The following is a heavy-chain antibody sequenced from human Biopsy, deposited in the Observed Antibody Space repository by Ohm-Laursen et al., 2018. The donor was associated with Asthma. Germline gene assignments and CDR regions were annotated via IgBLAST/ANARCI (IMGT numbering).Heavy chain of an antibody. D-gene: IGHD2-2*01. V-gene: IGHV1-69*01. CDR3: ARKAGSCISRTCYSLDF. J-gene: IGHJ4*02. Sequence: SSVKVSCKSLGGTFNTYVIGWVRQAPGQGLEWMGGINSVFGTTTYPQKFQDRVTTTADDSTSTVYMELSSLRSEDTAVYYCARKAGSCISRTCYSLDFWGQGTLVTVSS. CDR1: GGTFNTYV. CDR2: INSVFGTT.